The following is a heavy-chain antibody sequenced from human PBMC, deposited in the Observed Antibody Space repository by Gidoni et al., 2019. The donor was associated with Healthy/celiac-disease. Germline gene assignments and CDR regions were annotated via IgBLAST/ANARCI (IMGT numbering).Heavy chain of an antibody. V-gene: IGHV3-21*01. J-gene: IGHJ4*02. Sequence: EVQLVESGGGMVKPGGSLSVSWAASGFTFSSYSMNWVRQAPGKGLEWVSSISSSSSYIYYADSVKGRFTISRDNAKNSLYLQMNSLRAEDTAVYYCARDKTTVTTLDYWGQGTLVTVSS. CDR2: ISSSSSYI. CDR1: GFTFSSYS. D-gene: IGHD4-17*01. CDR3: ARDKTTVTTLDY.